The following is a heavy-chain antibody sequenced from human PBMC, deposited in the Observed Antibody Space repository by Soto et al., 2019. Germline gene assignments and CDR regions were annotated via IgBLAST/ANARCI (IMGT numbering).Heavy chain of an antibody. CDR1: GASIKSTDYY. V-gene: IGHV4-30-4*01. Sequence: SETLSLTCTVSGASIKSTDYYWSWIRQAPGKGLEWIGYVYYTGSTYYNPSLMSRLTISVDTSKNQFTLKLTSVTAAETAVYYCVRTAREGAVAPHWFDRWGQGTQVTVSS. CDR2: VYYTGST. D-gene: IGHD2-21*02. CDR3: VRTAREGAVAPHWFDR. J-gene: IGHJ5*02.